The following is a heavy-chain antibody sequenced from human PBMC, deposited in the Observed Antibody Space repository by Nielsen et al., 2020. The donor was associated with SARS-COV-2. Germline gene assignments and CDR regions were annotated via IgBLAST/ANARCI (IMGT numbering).Heavy chain of an antibody. Sequence: SSVNVSCKASVCTFSTNAINWVRQAPGQGLEWMGVIIPIFGKADYAQKSQGRVTITADESTNTAYVELSSLTSEDTAVYYCARSQGYTNGYYKYAMEVWGQGTTVIVSS. V-gene: IGHV1-69*13. CDR3: ARSQGYTNGYYKYAMEV. CDR1: VCTFSTNA. D-gene: IGHD2-8*01. CDR2: IIPIFGKA. J-gene: IGHJ6*02.